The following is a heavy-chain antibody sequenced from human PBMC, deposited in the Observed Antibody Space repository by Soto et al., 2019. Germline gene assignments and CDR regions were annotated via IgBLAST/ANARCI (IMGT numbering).Heavy chain of an antibody. J-gene: IGHJ6*02. D-gene: IGHD3-3*01. CDR3: ARKTVPLRLLEWLLSYYYYGLNV. Sequence: ASVKVSCKASGYTFTSYDINWVRQATGQGLEWMGWMNPNSGNTGYAQKFQGRVTMTRNTSISTAYMELSSLRSEDTAVYYCARKTVPLRLLEWLLSYYYYGLNVWGQGTKVTVSS. V-gene: IGHV1-8*01. CDR2: MNPNSGNT. CDR1: GYTFTSYD.